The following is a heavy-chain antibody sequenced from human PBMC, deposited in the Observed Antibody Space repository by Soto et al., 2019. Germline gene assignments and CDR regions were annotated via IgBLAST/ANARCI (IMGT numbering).Heavy chain of an antibody. CDR1: GYTFTTYA. V-gene: IGHV1-18*01. CDR2: ISTSNGNT. Sequence: QVQLVQSGAEVKEPGASVKVSCKPSGYTFTTYAISWVRQAPGQGLERMGWISTSNGNTNYAQNLQGRVTMTTDTSTHTAYMELRSVRSDDTAVYYCARVSSQGNYFDYWGQGTLVTVSS. CDR3: ARVSSQGNYFDY. J-gene: IGHJ4*02.